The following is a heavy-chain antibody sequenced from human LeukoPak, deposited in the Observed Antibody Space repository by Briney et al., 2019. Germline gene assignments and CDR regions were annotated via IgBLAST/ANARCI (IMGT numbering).Heavy chain of an antibody. D-gene: IGHD5-12*01. V-gene: IGHV3-23*01. CDR3: TKDGLRGYDYDY. Sequence: GGSLRLSCAASGFSSRDYAMSWVRQAPGKGLEWVSNILNSGDTTKYADSVKGRFTVSRDNSKNMLYLQMDSLRGDDTAVYYCTKDGLRGYDYDYWGQGTLVTVSS. J-gene: IGHJ4*02. CDR2: ILNSGDTT. CDR1: GFSSRDYA.